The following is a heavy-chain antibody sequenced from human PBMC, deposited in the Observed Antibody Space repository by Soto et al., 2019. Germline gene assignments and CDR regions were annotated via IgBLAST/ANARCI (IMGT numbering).Heavy chain of an antibody. J-gene: IGHJ6*02. CDR1: GGTFSSYA. CDR2: IIPIFGTA. CDR3: ASVRSDGDGSGSFYYFYYYGMDV. Sequence: QVQLVQSGAEVKKPGSSVKVSCKASGGTFSSYAISWVRQAPGQGLEWMGGIIPIFGTANYAQKFQGRVTITADESTSTAYMELSSLRSEDTAVYYCASVRSDGDGSGSFYYFYYYGMDVWGQGTTVTVSS. V-gene: IGHV1-69*01. D-gene: IGHD3-10*01.